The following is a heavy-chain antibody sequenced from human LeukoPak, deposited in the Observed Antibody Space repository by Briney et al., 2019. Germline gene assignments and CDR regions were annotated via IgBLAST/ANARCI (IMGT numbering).Heavy chain of an antibody. V-gene: IGHV1-69*05. Sequence: ASVKVSCKASGGTFSSYAISWVRQAPGQGLEWMGGIIPIFGTANYAQKFQGRVTITTDESTSTAYMELSSLRSEDTAVYYCARGIGCSSTSCYKDYYYYMDVWGKGTTVTVSS. D-gene: IGHD2-2*02. J-gene: IGHJ6*03. CDR1: GGTFSSYA. CDR2: IIPIFGTA. CDR3: ARGIGCSSTSCYKDYYYYMDV.